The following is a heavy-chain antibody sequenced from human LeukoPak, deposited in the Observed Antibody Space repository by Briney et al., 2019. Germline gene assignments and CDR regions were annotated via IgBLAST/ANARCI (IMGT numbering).Heavy chain of an antibody. D-gene: IGHD5-18*01. Sequence: GESLRLSCAASGFTFSSYSMNWVRQAPGKGLEWVSYISRSSTTIYYADSVKGRFTISRDNAKNSLYLQINSLRDEDTAVYYCASGGYSFGLVYWGQGILVTASS. V-gene: IGHV3-48*02. J-gene: IGHJ4*02. CDR1: GFTFSSYS. CDR3: ASGGYSFGLVY. CDR2: ISRSSTTI.